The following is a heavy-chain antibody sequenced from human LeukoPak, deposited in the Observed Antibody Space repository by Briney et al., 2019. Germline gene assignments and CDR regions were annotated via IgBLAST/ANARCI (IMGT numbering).Heavy chain of an antibody. V-gene: IGHV4-59*08. D-gene: IGHD1-14*01. CDR3: ARQRDNALSYFDY. Sequence: SETLSLTCNVSGGSISSYYWSWIRQPPGKGLEWIGYIYYSGNTNYNPSLKSRVSISADTSKNQFSLKLSSVTAADTAMYYCARQRDNALSYFDYWGLGTLVTVSS. CDR1: GGSISSYY. CDR2: IYYSGNT. J-gene: IGHJ4*02.